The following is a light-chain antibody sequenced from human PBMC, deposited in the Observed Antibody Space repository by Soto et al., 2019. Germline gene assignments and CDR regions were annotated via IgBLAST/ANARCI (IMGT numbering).Light chain of an antibody. CDR2: DVT. V-gene: IGLV2-14*03. CDR1: ISDIGGYNF. CDR3: SSYTRAGPVV. J-gene: IGLJ2*01. Sequence: QSALTQPASVSGALGQSITSSCTGTISDIGGYNFVAWYQQYPGKVPTLLIYDVTNRPSGISNRFSGSKSGNTASLTISGLRHEDEGDYYCSSYTRAGPVVFGGGTKLAVL.